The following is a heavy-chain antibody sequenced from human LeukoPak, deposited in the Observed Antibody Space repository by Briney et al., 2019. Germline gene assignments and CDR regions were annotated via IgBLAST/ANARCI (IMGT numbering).Heavy chain of an antibody. J-gene: IGHJ4*02. Sequence: GESLKISCKGSEYSFTSYWIGWVRQMPGKGLEWMGIIYPGDSDTRYSPSFKGQVTISVDKSITTAYLQWSSLKASDTAIYYCARQGDSDRDYWGQGTLVTVSS. V-gene: IGHV5-51*01. CDR3: ARQGDSDRDY. CDR1: EYSFTSYW. D-gene: IGHD2-21*01. CDR2: IYPGDSDT.